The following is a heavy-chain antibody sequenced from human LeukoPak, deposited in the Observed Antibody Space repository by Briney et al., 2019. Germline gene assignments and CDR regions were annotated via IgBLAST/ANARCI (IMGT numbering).Heavy chain of an antibody. CDR1: GGSICSGSYY. Sequence: PSQTLSLTCTVSGGSICSGSYYWSWIRQPAGKGLEWIGRIYTSGSTNYNPSLKSRVTISVDTSKNQFSLKLSSVTAADTAVYYCARGMAGDPFDYWGQGTLVTVSS. D-gene: IGHD6-19*01. CDR2: IYTSGST. CDR3: ARGMAGDPFDY. J-gene: IGHJ4*02. V-gene: IGHV4-61*02.